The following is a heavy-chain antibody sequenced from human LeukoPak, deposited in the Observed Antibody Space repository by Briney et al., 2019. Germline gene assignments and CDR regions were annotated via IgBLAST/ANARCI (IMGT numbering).Heavy chain of an antibody. J-gene: IGHJ6*02. CDR1: GYTFTGYH. D-gene: IGHD2-2*01. Sequence: ASVKVSCKASGYTFTGYHMHWVRQAPGQGLEWMGWINPNSGGTNYAQKFQGRVTMTRDTSISTAYMELSRLRSDDTAVYYCAKASPYHYYGMDVWGQGTTVTVSS. CDR2: INPNSGGT. V-gene: IGHV1-2*02. CDR3: AKASPYHYYGMDV.